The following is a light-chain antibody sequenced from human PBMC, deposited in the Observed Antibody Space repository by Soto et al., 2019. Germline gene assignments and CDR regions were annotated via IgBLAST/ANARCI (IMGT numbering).Light chain of an antibody. CDR2: DAS. Sequence: DIQMTQSPSTLSASVGDRVTITCRASQSISSWLAWYQQKPGKAPKLLIYDASSLESGVPSRFSGSGSGTESTLTISSLQPDDFATYYCQQYNSYSLTFGQGTKVDIK. CDR1: QSISSW. J-gene: IGKJ1*01. V-gene: IGKV1-5*01. CDR3: QQYNSYSLT.